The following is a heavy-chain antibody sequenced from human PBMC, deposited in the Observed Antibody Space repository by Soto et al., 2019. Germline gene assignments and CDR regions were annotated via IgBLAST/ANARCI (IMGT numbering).Heavy chain of an antibody. CDR3: ARDISGYYYDY. CDR1: GDSISSSY. V-gene: IGHV4-59*01. Sequence: PSETLSLTCTVSGDSISSSYWSWIRQPPGKGLEWIAYIYYSGSTNYNPSLKSRVTISVDTSKNQFSLKLSSVTAADTAVYYCARDISGYYYDYWGQGTLVTVSS. CDR2: IYYSGST. D-gene: IGHD3-22*01. J-gene: IGHJ4*02.